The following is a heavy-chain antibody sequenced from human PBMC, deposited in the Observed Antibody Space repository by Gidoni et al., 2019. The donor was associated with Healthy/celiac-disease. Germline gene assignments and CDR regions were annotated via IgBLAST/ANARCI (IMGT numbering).Heavy chain of an antibody. CDR3: ARANSGSYYVSHFDY. V-gene: IGHV3-30-3*01. Sequence: QVQLVESGGGVVQPGRSLRLSCAASGFTFSSYAMHGVRQAPGKGLEWVAVISYDGSDKYYADSVKGRFTISRDNSKNTLYLQMNSLIAEDTAVYYCARANSGSYYVSHFDYWGQGTLVTVSS. J-gene: IGHJ4*02. CDR2: ISYDGSDK. CDR1: GFTFSSYA. D-gene: IGHD1-26*01.